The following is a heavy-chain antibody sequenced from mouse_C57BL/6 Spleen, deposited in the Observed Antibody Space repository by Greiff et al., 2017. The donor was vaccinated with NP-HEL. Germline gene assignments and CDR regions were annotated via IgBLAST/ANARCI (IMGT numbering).Heavy chain of an antibody. CDR1: GYTFTDYE. CDR3: TRDNSNYDYYAMDY. Sequence: VKLVESGAELVRPGASVTLSCKASGYTFTDYEMHWVKQTPVHGLEWIGAIDPETGGTAYNQKFKGKAILTADESSSTAYMELRSLTSEDSAVYYCTRDNSNYDYYAMDYWGQGTSVTVSS. CDR2: IDPETGGT. V-gene: IGHV1-15*01. J-gene: IGHJ4*01. D-gene: IGHD2-5*01.